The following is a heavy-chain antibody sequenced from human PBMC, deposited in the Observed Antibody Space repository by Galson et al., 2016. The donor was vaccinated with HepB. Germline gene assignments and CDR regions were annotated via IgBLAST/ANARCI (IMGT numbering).Heavy chain of an antibody. CDR1: GFTFSSYG. Sequence: SLRLSCAPSGFTFSSYGMSWVRQAPGKGLEWVSTISGSGFHTYYADSVKGRFTISRDNSRSTLYLQMNSLRAEDTAVYYRAKGNVLPDNWGQGTLVTVSS. CDR3: AKGNVLPDN. CDR2: ISGSGFHT. V-gene: IGHV3-23*01. J-gene: IGHJ4*02. D-gene: IGHD3-10*02.